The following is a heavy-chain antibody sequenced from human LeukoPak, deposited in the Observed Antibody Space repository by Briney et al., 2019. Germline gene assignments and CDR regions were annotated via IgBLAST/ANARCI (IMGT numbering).Heavy chain of an antibody. V-gene: IGHV1-2*02. Sequence: ASVKVSCKASGYTFTGYYMHWVRQAPEQGLEWMGWINPNSGGTNYAQKFQGRVTMTRDTSISTAYMELSRLRSDDTAVYYCARGKLIAARLRGNWFDPWGQGTLVTVSS. CDR1: GYTFTGYY. D-gene: IGHD6-6*01. J-gene: IGHJ5*02. CDR3: ARGKLIAARLRGNWFDP. CDR2: INPNSGGT.